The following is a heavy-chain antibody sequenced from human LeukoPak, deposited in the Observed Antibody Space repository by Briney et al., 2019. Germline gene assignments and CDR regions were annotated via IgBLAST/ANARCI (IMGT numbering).Heavy chain of an antibody. CDR2: ISSIGSTI. J-gene: IGHJ6*04. V-gene: IGHV3-48*03. D-gene: IGHD3-10*02. Sequence: GGSLRLSCAPSGFTFSSYEITWVRQAPGKGLEWVSYISSIGSTIYYADSVKGRFTISRDNAKNSLYLQMNSLRAEDTAVYYCAELGITMIGGVWGKETTVTISS. CDR3: AELGITMIGGV. CDR1: GFTFSSYE.